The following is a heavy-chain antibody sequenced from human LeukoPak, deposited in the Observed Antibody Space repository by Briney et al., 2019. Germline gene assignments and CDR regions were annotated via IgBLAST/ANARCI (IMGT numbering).Heavy chain of an antibody. J-gene: IGHJ3*02. V-gene: IGHV3-23*01. CDR2: ISGSGGST. CDR3: AKDWAEDTAIPLVFDI. CDR1: GFTFSSYA. D-gene: IGHD5-18*01. Sequence: GGSLRLSCAASGFTFSSYAMSWVRQAPGKGLEWVSAISGSGGSTYYADSVKGRFTISRDNSKNTLYLQMNSLRAEDTAVYYCAKDWAEDTAIPLVFDIWGQGTMVTVSS.